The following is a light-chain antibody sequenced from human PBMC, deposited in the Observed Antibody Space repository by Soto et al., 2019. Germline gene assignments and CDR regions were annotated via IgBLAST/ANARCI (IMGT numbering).Light chain of an antibody. Sequence: EIVLTQSPGTLSLSPGERATLSCRASQSVSSSYLAWYQQKPGQAPRLLIYGASSRATGIPDRFSGSGSGTDFTLTISSLEPEDSPVYYCHQYGSSPYTFGQGTKLEIK. V-gene: IGKV3-20*01. J-gene: IGKJ2*01. CDR3: HQYGSSPYT. CDR2: GAS. CDR1: QSVSSSY.